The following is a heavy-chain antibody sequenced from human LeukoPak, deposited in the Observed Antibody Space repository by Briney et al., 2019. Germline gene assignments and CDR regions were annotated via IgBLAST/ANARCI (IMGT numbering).Heavy chain of an antibody. V-gene: IGHV1-2*02. D-gene: IGHD2-15*01. CDR3: ARAGLVVHLGGDAFDI. CDR2: INPNSGGT. J-gene: IGHJ3*02. CDR1: GYTFTGYY. Sequence: ASVKVSCKASGYTFTGYYMHWVRQAPGQGLEWMGGINPNSGGTDYAQKFQGRVTMTRDTSISTAYMELSRLRSDDTAVYYCARAGLVVHLGGDAFDIWGQGTMVTVSS.